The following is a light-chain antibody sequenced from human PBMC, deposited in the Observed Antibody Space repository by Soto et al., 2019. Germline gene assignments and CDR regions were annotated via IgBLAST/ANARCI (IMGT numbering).Light chain of an antibody. Sequence: DLQMTQSPSSLSASVGDRVTITCRASQGISNYLAWYQQKPGKVPKLLIYAASSLQSGVPSRFSRSGSATEFTLTISSLQPEDVAPYYCQKYNSAPPWTFGQGTKVEIK. J-gene: IGKJ1*01. V-gene: IGKV1-27*01. CDR1: QGISNY. CDR3: QKYNSAPPWT. CDR2: AAS.